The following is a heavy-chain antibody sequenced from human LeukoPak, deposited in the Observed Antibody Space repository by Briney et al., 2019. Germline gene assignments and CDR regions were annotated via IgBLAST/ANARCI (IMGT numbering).Heavy chain of an antibody. Sequence: SETLSLTCTVSDDSISTYYWSWIRQPPGKGLEWIGYIYYSGSTNFNPSLKSRVTISVDTSKNQFSLKLSSVTAADAAVYYCAGGWIQPGAFDIWGQGTMVTVSS. CDR2: IYYSGST. J-gene: IGHJ3*02. CDR3: AGGWIQPGAFDI. CDR1: DDSISTYY. V-gene: IGHV4-59*01. D-gene: IGHD5-18*01.